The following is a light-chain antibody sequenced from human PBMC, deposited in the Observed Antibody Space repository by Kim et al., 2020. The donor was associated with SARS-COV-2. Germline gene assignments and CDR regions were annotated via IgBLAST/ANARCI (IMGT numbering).Light chain of an antibody. CDR1: SSDVGGYNY. Sequence: PGQSITISCTGTSSDVGGYNYVSWYQQHPGKAPKLMIYDVSNRPSGVSNRFSGSKSGNTASLTISGLQAEDEADYYCSSYTSSTVVLGGGTQMTV. CDR2: DVS. CDR3: SSYTSSTVV. J-gene: IGLJ2*01. V-gene: IGLV2-14*03.